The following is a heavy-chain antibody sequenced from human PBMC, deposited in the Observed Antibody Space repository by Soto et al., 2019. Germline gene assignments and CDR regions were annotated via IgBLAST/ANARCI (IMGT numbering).Heavy chain of an antibody. CDR2: ISGSGGST. Sequence: GGSLRLSCAASGFTFSSYAMSWVRQAPGKGLEWVSAISGSGGSTYYADSVKGRFTISRDNSKNTLYLQMNSLRAEDTAVYYCATTHDFWSGYPNWLDPWGQGTLVTVFS. D-gene: IGHD3-3*01. V-gene: IGHV3-23*01. J-gene: IGHJ5*02. CDR1: GFTFSSYA. CDR3: ATTHDFWSGYPNWLDP.